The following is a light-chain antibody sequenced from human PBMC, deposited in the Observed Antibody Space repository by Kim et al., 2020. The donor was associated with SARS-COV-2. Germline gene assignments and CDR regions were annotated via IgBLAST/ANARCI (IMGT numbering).Light chain of an antibody. CDR2: YDS. CDR3: QVWDSSSDHPV. CDR1: NIGSKS. J-gene: IGLJ3*02. V-gene: IGLV3-21*04. Sequence: SYELTQPPSASVAPGKTARITCGGNNIGSKSVHWYQQKPGQAPALVIYYDSDRPSGIPERFSGSNSGNTATLTISRVEAGDEADYYCQVWDSSSDHPVFGGGTQLTVL.